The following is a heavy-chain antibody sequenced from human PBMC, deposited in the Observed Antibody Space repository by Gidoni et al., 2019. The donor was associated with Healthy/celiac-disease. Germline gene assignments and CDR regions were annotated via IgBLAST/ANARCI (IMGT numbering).Heavy chain of an antibody. CDR3: ARVSMVRGVMDAFDI. J-gene: IGHJ3*02. Sequence: QVQLVQSGAEVKKPGSSVTVSCKPCGGTFSSYAISWVRQAPGQGLEWMGGIIPIFGTANYAQKFQGRVTITADESTSTAYMELSSLRSEDTAVYYCARVSMVRGVMDAFDIWGQGTMVTVSS. V-gene: IGHV1-69*01. CDR1: GGTFSSYA. D-gene: IGHD3-10*01. CDR2: IIPIFGTA.